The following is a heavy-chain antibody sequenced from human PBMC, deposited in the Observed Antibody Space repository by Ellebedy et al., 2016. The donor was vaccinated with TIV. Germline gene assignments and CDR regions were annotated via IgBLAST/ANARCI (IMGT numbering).Heavy chain of an antibody. Sequence: GESLKISXAASGFTFSSYAMNWVRQAPGKGLEWVSSISSSSSYIYYADSVKGRFTISRDNAKNSLYLQMNSLRAEDTAVYYCASWEDTAMVRGYGMDVWGQGTTVTVSS. V-gene: IGHV3-21*01. D-gene: IGHD5-18*01. CDR3: ASWEDTAMVRGYGMDV. CDR2: ISSSSSYI. CDR1: GFTFSSYA. J-gene: IGHJ6*02.